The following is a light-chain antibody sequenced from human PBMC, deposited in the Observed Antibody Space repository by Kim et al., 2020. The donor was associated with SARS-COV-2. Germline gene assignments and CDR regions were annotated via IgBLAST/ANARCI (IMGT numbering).Light chain of an antibody. V-gene: IGLV2-14*04. CDR1: SSDVGGYNY. CDR2: DVS. J-gene: IGLJ2*01. Sequence: GQWIAISCSGTSSDVGGYNYVSWYQQHPGKAPKLMMYDVSNRPSGGSNRFSCSKSGNTASLTSSGLQAEDEADYYCSSYTSSSTLVFGGGTQLTVL. CDR3: SSYTSSSTLV.